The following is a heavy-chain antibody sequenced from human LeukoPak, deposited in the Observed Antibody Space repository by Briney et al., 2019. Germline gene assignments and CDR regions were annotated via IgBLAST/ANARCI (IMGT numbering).Heavy chain of an antibody. V-gene: IGHV4-59*01. CDR1: GGPISSYY. J-gene: IGHJ4*02. Sequence: SETLSLTCTVSGGPISSYYWSWIRQPPGKGLEWIGYISNSDSTNYNPSLKSRVTISIDTSKNQFSLKLNYVTAADTAVYFCARDRGGYGTFDYWGQGTLVTVSS. D-gene: IGHD3-16*01. CDR2: ISNSDST. CDR3: ARDRGGYGTFDY.